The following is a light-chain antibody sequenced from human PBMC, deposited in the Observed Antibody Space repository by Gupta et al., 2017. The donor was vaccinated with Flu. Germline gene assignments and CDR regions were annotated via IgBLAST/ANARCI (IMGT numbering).Light chain of an antibody. J-gene: IGKJ1*01. CDR2: AAS. Sequence: QSVLSASLGDRVTITCRASQSSSRYLNWYQQKPGKAPELLIYAASRMQSGVPDRFSGSGSGTDFTLTISRRQPEDFATYYCQQRGSSFLTFGQGTKVEIK. CDR1: QSSSRY. V-gene: IGKV1-39*01. CDR3: QQRGSSFLT.